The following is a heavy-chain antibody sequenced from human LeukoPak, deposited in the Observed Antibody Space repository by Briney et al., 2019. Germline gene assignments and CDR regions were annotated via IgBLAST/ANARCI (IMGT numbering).Heavy chain of an antibody. Sequence: SQTLSLTRTVSGDSISSSSYYWGWIRQPPGKGLEGIGSIYYSGSPVYNPSLKSRVTISGDTSKNQFSLQLSSVTAADTAVYYCARNSSDCSSTSCYHSPPYTSSAKRYNWFDPWGHGTLVTVSS. D-gene: IGHD2-2*01. J-gene: IGHJ5*02. CDR2: IYYSGSP. CDR1: GDSISSSSYY. V-gene: IGHV4-39*01. CDR3: ARNSSDCSSTSCYHSPPYTSSAKRYNWFDP.